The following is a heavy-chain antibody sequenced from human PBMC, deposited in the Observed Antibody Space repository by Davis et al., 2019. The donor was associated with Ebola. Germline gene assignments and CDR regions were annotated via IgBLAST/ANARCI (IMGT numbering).Heavy chain of an antibody. CDR1: GFTFSSYG. V-gene: IGHV3-30*03. CDR2: ISYDGSNK. CDR3: ARDSPSPLYYYYYGMDV. J-gene: IGHJ6*02. Sequence: GESLKISCAASGFTFSSYGMHWVRQAPGKGLEWVAVISYDGSNKYYADSVKGRFTISRDNSKNTLYLQMNSLRAEDTAVYYCARDSPSPLYYYYYGMDVWGQGTTVTVSS.